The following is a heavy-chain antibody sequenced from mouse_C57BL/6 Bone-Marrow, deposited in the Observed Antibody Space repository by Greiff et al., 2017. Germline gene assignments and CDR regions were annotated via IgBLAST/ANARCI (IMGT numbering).Heavy chain of an antibody. CDR2: IRSKSNNYAT. V-gene: IGHV10-1*01. CDR3: VRQGGLYGGWFAY. CDR1: GFSFNTYA. J-gene: IGHJ3*01. D-gene: IGHD1-1*01. Sequence: EVQRVESGGGFVQPKGSLKLSCAASGFSFNTYAMNWVRQAPGKGLEWVARIRSKSNNYATYYADSVKDRFTISRDDSESMLYLQMNNLKTEDTAMYYCVRQGGLYGGWFAYWGQGTLVTVSA.